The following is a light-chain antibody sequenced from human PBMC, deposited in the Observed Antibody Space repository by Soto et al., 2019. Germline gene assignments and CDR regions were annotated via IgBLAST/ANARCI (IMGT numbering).Light chain of an antibody. CDR1: QGISSW. CDR3: QQYGSSPLT. CDR2: TAS. Sequence: DLQMTQSPSSVSASVGDRVTITCRASQGISSWLAWYQQKPGKAPNLLIHTASSLQSGVPSRFSGSGSATDFTLTISRLEPEDFAVYFCQQYGSSPLTFGGGTKVEIK. V-gene: IGKV1-12*01. J-gene: IGKJ4*01.